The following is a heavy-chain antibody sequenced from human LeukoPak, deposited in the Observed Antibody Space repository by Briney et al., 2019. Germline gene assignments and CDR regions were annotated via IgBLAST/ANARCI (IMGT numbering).Heavy chain of an antibody. CDR2: IYYTGGT. CDR3: AKYGNSGWVIDN. Sequence: SETLSLTCTVSRGSIGSDYWTWIRQPPGKGLEYIGYIYYTGGTNYNPSLKSRVTISLDTSKNQFSLKLSSVTAADTAVYFCAKYGNSGWVIDNWGQGTLVTVSS. D-gene: IGHD6-19*01. CDR1: RGSIGSDY. J-gene: IGHJ4*02. V-gene: IGHV4-59*08.